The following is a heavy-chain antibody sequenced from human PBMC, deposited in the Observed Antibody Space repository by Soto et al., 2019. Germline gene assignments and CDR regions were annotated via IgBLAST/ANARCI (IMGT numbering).Heavy chain of an antibody. D-gene: IGHD2-2*01. CDR3: ARGKDCSSTSCYYYYGMDV. CDR1: GGSFSGYY. V-gene: IGHV4-34*01. CDR2: INHSGST. J-gene: IGHJ6*02. Sequence: PSETLSLTCAVYGGSFSGYYWSWIRQPPGKGLEWIGEINHSGSTNYNPSLKSRVTISVDTSKNQFSLKLSSVTAADTAVYYCARGKDCSSTSCYYYYGMDVWGQGTTVTAP.